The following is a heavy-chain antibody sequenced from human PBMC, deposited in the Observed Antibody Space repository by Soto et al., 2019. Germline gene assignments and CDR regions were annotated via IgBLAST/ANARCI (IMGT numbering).Heavy chain of an antibody. D-gene: IGHD3-3*01. V-gene: IGHV4-31*03. CDR3: ARDKEQVNAAPVDFCSGYSFGMDV. CDR2: IYYSGST. J-gene: IGHJ6*02. Sequence: SETLSLTCTVSGGSISSGGYYWSWIRQHPGKGLEWIGYIYYSGSTYYNPSLKSRVTISVDTSKNQFSLKLSSVTAADTAVYYCARDKEQVNAAPVDFCSGYSFGMDVWAQGTTVTVSS. CDR1: GGSISSGGYY.